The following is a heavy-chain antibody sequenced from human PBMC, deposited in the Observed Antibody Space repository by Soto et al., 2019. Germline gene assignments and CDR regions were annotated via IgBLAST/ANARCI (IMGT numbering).Heavy chain of an antibody. J-gene: IGHJ2*01. CDR2: MNPNSGNT. D-gene: IGHD3-3*01. CDR3: ARGFFFRAGDGIRDTVPVSAFLLNRSSDL. Sequence: TRQGLEWMGWMNPNSGNTGYSQKFQGRVTMTMNTSISTAYMEMSSLRSEDTAVYYCARGFFFRAGDGIRDTVPVSAFLLNRSSDL. V-gene: IGHV1-8*01.